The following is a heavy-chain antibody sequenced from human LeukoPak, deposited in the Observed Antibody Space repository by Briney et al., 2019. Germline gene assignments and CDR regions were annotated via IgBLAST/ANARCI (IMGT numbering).Heavy chain of an antibody. CDR3: AREGSYGDWGQGFDY. Sequence: GGSLRLSCAASGFTFSSYWMSWLRQAPGKGLEGVASIKQDGSEKYYVDSVKGRFTISRDNAKNSLYLQMNSLRAEDTAVYYCAREGSYGDWGQGFDYWGQGTLVTVSS. V-gene: IGHV3-7*01. J-gene: IGHJ4*02. CDR2: IKQDGSEK. CDR1: GFTFSSYW. D-gene: IGHD4-17*01.